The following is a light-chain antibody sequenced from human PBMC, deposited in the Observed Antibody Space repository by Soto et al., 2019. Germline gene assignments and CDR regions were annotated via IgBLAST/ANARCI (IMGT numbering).Light chain of an antibody. V-gene: IGLV2-8*01. J-gene: IGLJ3*02. Sequence: QSVLTQPPSASGSPGQSVTISCTGTSSDVGGYNYVSWYQQHPGKAPKLMIYEVSKRPSGVPDRFSGSKSGNTASLTVSGLQPEDEADYYCSSYAASNTLGVFGGGTKLTVL. CDR1: SSDVGGYNY. CDR3: SSYAASNTLGV. CDR2: EVS.